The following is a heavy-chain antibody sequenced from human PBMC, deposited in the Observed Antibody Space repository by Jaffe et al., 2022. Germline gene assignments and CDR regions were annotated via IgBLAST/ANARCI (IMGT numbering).Heavy chain of an antibody. CDR3: ARAPTDYGDYRSSYYFDY. Sequence: QVQLQESGPGLVKPSETLSLTCTVSGDSINNYYWSWIRQPPGKGLEWIGYIYYSGSTNYNPSLKSRVTISLDTSKNQFSLKLSSVTAADTAVYYCARAPTDYGDYRSSYYFDYWGQGTLVTVSS. J-gene: IGHJ4*02. V-gene: IGHV4-59*01. CDR1: GDSINNYY. CDR2: IYYSGST. D-gene: IGHD4-17*01.